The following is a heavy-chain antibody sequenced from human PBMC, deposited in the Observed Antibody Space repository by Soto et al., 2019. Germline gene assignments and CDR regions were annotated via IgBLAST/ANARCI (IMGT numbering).Heavy chain of an antibody. CDR1: GFTFSNAW. CDR3: TTGGHYDYIWGSYRLYPDIDY. V-gene: IGHV3-15*01. CDR2: IKSKTDGGTT. D-gene: IGHD3-16*02. Sequence: ESGGGLVKPGGSLRLSCAASGFTFSNAWMSWVRQAPGKGLEWVGRIKSKTDGGTTDYAAPVKGRFTISRDDSKNTLYLQMNSLKTEDTAVYYCTTGGHYDYIWGSYRLYPDIDYWGQGTLVTVSS. J-gene: IGHJ4*02.